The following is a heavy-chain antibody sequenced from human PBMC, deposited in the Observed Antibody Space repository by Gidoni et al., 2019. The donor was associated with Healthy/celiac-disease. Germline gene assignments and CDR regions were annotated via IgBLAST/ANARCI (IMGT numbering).Heavy chain of an antibody. Sequence: QMQLVQSGPEVKKPGTSVKVSCKASGFTFTSSAVQWVRQARGQRLEWIGWIVVGSGNTNYAQKFQERVTITRDMSTSTAYMELSSLRSEDTAVYYCAAPYYYDSSGFDAFDIWGQGTMVTVSS. CDR1: GFTFTSSA. CDR3: AAPYYYDSSGFDAFDI. J-gene: IGHJ3*02. D-gene: IGHD3-22*01. V-gene: IGHV1-58*01. CDR2: IVVGSGNT.